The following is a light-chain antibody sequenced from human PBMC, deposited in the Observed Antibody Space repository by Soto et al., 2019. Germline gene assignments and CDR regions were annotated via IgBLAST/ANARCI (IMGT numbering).Light chain of an antibody. Sequence: IHMTQSPSTLSAYVEDRVTITCRASQSISNWLAWYQQKPGKAPKLRIYKTSRLESGVPSRLSGSGCGTEFTLHNRRLQPDDFATYYCQQYHSYWTFGQGTKVDIK. CDR2: KTS. CDR3: QQYHSYWT. CDR1: QSISNW. V-gene: IGKV1-5*03. J-gene: IGKJ1*01.